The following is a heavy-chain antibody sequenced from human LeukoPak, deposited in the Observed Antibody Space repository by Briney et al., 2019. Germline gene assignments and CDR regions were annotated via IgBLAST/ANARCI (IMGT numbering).Heavy chain of an antibody. Sequence: GESLKISCKGSGYSFTSYWIGWVRQMPGKGLEWMGIIYPGDSDTKYSPSFQGQVTISVDESISTAYLQWSSLKASDTAMYYCVRTYDRSGHYYPDYWGQGTLVTVSS. V-gene: IGHV5-51*01. CDR2: IYPGDSDT. CDR3: VRTYDRSGHYYPDY. J-gene: IGHJ4*02. CDR1: GYSFTSYW. D-gene: IGHD3-22*01.